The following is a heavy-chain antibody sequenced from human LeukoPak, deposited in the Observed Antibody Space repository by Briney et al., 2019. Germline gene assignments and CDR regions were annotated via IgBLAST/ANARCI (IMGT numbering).Heavy chain of an antibody. J-gene: IGHJ4*02. CDR1: GFTFSSYS. D-gene: IGHD6-13*01. CDR3: ARDLKPQLGIDY. CDR2: ISSSSSYI. Sequence: PGGSLRLSCAASGFTFSSYSMNWVRQAPGKGLEWVSSISSSSSYIYYADSAKGRFTISRDNAKNSLYLQMNSLRAEDTAVYYCARDLKPQLGIDYWGQGTLVTVSS. V-gene: IGHV3-21*01.